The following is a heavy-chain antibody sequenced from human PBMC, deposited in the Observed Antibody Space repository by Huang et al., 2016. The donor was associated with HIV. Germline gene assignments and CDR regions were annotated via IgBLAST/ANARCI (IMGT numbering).Heavy chain of an antibody. CDR2: IKQDESEK. CDR1: TFSFGAYW. CDR3: ATKTGAMDI. Sequence: VESGGRLVQPGGSIRLSCVGSTFSFGAYWMSWVRQTPGKGLEWGAKIKQDESEKYYVESVKGRFNISRDNAKKILFLQMDNVRVEDTATYYCATKTGAMDIWGQGTAVTVS. J-gene: IGHJ6*02. D-gene: IGHD1-7*01. V-gene: IGHV3-7*01.